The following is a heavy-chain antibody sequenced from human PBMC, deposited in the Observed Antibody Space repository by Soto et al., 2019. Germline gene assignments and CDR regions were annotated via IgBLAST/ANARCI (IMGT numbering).Heavy chain of an antibody. V-gene: IGHV1-69*08. J-gene: IGHJ4*02. CDR1: GGTFSSYT. CDR2: IIPILGIA. D-gene: IGHD3-22*01. CDR3: ARDPHYYDSSGYYDGDY. Sequence: QVQLVQSGAEVKKPGSSVKVSCKASGGTFSSYTISWVRQAPGQGLEWMGRIIPILGIANYAQKFQGRVTITADKSTSTAYMELSSLRSEDTAVYYCARDPHYYDSSGYYDGDYCGQGTLVTVSS.